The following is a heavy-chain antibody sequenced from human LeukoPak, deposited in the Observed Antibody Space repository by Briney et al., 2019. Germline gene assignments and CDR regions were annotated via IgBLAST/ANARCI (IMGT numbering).Heavy chain of an antibody. D-gene: IGHD3-22*01. CDR1: GFTFSSYA. Sequence: GGSLRLSCAASGFTFSSYAMSWVRQAPGKGLEWVSAISGSGGSTYYADSVKGRFTISRDNSKNTLYLQMNSLRAEDTAVYYCAKDGGYYYDSSGYYVDYWGQGTLVTVSS. J-gene: IGHJ4*02. CDR3: AKDGGYYYDSSGYYVDY. V-gene: IGHV3-23*01. CDR2: ISGSGGST.